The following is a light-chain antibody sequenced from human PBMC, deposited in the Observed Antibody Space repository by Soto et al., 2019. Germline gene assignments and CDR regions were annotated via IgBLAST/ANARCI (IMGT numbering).Light chain of an antibody. Sequence: QSALTQPASVSGSPGQSITISCTGTSSDVGSYNLVSWYQQHPGKAPKLMIYEGSKRPSGVSNRFSGSKSGNTASLTISGLQAEGEADYYCCLYAGSSTFLYVFGTGTKVTVL. CDR1: SSDVGSYNL. J-gene: IGLJ1*01. V-gene: IGLV2-23*03. CDR2: EGS. CDR3: CLYAGSSTFLYV.